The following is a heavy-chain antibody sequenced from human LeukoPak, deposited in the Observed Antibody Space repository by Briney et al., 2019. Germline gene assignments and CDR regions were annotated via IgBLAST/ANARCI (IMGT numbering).Heavy chain of an antibody. Sequence: GASVKVSCKASGGTFSSYAISWVRQAPGQGLEWMGGIIPIFGTANYAQKFQGRVTITADESTSTAYMELSSLRSEDTAVYYCARLYYDSSGVSNWFDPWGQGTLVTVSS. V-gene: IGHV1-69*13. D-gene: IGHD3-22*01. J-gene: IGHJ5*02. CDR1: GGTFSSYA. CDR3: ARLYYDSSGVSNWFDP. CDR2: IIPIFGTA.